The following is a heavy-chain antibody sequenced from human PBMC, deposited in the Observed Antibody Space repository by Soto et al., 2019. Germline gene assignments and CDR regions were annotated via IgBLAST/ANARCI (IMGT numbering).Heavy chain of an antibody. V-gene: IGHV1-18*01. CDR3: ARTNTIFGVVSIRYFDH. Sequence: QVQLVQSGAEVKKPGASVKLSCEASGYTFTSYIISWVRQAPGQGLPWMGWISVHNGDTDYAQNLQGRVTMTTDTSTNTAYMELRSLRSDDTAVYYCARTNTIFGVVSIRYFDHWGQGALVTVSS. J-gene: IGHJ4*02. CDR2: ISVHNGDT. D-gene: IGHD3-3*01. CDR1: GYTFTSYI.